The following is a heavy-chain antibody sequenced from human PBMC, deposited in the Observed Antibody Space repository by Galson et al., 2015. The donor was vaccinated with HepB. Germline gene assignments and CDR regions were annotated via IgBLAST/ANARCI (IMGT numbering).Heavy chain of an antibody. CDR1: GFTFSDHY. D-gene: IGHD3-9*01. Sequence: SLRLSCAGSGFTFSDHYISWIRQAPGKGLPLISYISGTSTYVDYADSVVGRFTISRDNANNSVFLQMNNLRADDTGVYYCARGDYDILTMDVWGQGTTVIVSS. CDR3: ARGDYDILTMDV. CDR2: ISGTSTYV. J-gene: IGHJ6*02. V-gene: IGHV3-11*06.